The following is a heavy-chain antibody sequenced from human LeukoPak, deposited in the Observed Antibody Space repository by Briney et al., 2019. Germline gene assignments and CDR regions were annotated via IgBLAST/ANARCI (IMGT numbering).Heavy chain of an antibody. Sequence: GGSLRLSCAAFGFTLSDYYMSWIRQAPGKGLEWVSYISGSGHTIYYADSVKGRFTISRDNAKNSLYLQMNSLRAEDSAVYYCAGGGTRWFDPWGQGTLVTVSS. CDR3: AGGGTRWFDP. V-gene: IGHV3-11*01. CDR2: ISGSGHTI. CDR1: GFTLSDYY. J-gene: IGHJ5*02. D-gene: IGHD1-1*01.